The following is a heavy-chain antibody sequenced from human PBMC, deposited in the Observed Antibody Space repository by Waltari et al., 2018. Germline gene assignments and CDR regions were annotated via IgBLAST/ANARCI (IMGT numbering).Heavy chain of an antibody. CDR3: ASTYSSGWYSAFDI. CDR2: IYYSGST. CDR1: GGSISSRSSY. J-gene: IGHJ3*02. V-gene: IGHV4-39*01. D-gene: IGHD6-19*01. Sequence: QLQLQESGPGLVKPSATLSLTCTVSGGSISSRSSYWGWIRQPPGKGLEWIGSIYYSGSTYYNPSLKSRVTISVDTSKNQFSLKLSSVTAADTAVYYCASTYSSGWYSAFDIWGQGTMVTVSS.